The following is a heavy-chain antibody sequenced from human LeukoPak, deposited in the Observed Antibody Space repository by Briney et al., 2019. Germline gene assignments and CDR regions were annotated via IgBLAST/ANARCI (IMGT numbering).Heavy chain of an antibody. V-gene: IGHV4-34*01. Sequence: SETLSLTCAVYGGSFSGYYWSWIRQPPGKGLEWIGEINHSGSTNYNPSLKSRVTISVDTSKNQFSLKLSSVTAADTAVYYCASDVVVPARGGVWFDPWGQGTLVTVSS. CDR3: ASDVVVPARGGVWFDP. CDR1: GGSFSGYY. D-gene: IGHD2-2*01. CDR2: INHSGST. J-gene: IGHJ5*02.